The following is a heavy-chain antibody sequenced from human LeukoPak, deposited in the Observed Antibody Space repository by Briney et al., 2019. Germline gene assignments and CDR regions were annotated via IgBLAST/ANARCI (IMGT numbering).Heavy chain of an antibody. CDR2: INTSGSR. CDR1: GGAISSGFYW. D-gene: IGHD3-16*01. V-gene: IGHV4-61*02. J-gene: IGHJ5*01. CDR3: ARVIARGAGETFPDS. Sequence: PSETLSLTCTVSGGAISSGFYWWIWIRQPAGKGLEWIGRINTSGSRSYNPSLKSRVTISLDTTNNQFSLRLSAVTAADTAVHYCARVIARGAGETFPDSWGQGTLVTVSS.